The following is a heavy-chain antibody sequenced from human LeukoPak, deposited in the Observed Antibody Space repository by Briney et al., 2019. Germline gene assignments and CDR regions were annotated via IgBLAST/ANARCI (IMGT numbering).Heavy chain of an antibody. Sequence: PSETLTLTCTVSGGSISSGDYYWSWIRQPPGKGLEWIGYIYYSGSTFHYNPSLKSRVSISMDTSKNQFSLRLSSVTAADTAVYYCANTNCNSARCSGANWFDPWGQGTLVTVSS. CDR1: GGSISSGDYY. J-gene: IGHJ5*02. D-gene: IGHD2/OR15-2a*01. V-gene: IGHV4-30-4*08. CDR3: ANTNCNSARCSGANWFDP. CDR2: IYYSGST.